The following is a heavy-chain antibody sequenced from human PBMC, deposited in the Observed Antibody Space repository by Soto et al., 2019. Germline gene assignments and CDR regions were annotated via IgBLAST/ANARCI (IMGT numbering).Heavy chain of an antibody. J-gene: IGHJ4*02. Sequence: QVQMVQSGAEVKKPGASVKVSCEASGYTFTDYYMHWVRQAPGQGLEWMGRINPSGGATTYVQKFQGRVTMTTDTSTSTVYTDLSSLTPEDTAVYYCARGSSLALDYWGQGTLVTVSS. CDR3: ARGSSLALDY. CDR1: GYTFTDYY. V-gene: IGHV1-46*01. CDR2: INPSGGAT.